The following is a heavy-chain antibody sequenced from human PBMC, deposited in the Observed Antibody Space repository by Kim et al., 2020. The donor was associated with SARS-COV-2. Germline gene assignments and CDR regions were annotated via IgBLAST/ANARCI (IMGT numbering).Heavy chain of an antibody. D-gene: IGHD3-3*01. Sequence: SETLSFTCTVSGGSISSGGYYWSWIRQHPGKGLEWIGYIYYSGSTYYNPSLKSRVTISVDTSKNQFSLKLSSVTAADTAVYYCARDRGITIFGVVIVDAFDIWGQGTMVTVSS. CDR1: GGSISSGGYY. J-gene: IGHJ3*02. CDR3: ARDRGITIFGVVIVDAFDI. V-gene: IGHV4-31*03. CDR2: IYYSGST.